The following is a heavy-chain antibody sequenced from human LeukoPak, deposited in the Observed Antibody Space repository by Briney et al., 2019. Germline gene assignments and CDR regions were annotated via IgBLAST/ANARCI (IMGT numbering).Heavy chain of an antibody. CDR1: GGSISSGGYS. V-gene: IGHV4-30-2*01. J-gene: IGHJ4*02. CDR3: ARVVRYFDWSNGPSDY. D-gene: IGHD3-9*01. CDR2: IYHSGST. Sequence: SQTLSLTCAVSGGSISSGGYSWSWIRQPPGKGLEWIGYIYHSGSTYYNPSLKSRVTISVDRSKNQFSLKLSSVTAADTAVYYCARVVRYFDWSNGPSDYWGQGTLVTVSS.